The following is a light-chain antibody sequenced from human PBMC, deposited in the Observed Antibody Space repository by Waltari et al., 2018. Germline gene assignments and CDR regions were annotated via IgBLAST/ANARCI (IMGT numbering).Light chain of an antibody. CDR3: SSYTYSSAWA. CDR2: EVD. J-gene: IGLJ3*02. CDR1: SSDVGSYDL. Sequence: QSALTQPASVSASPGQSISITCTGTSSDVGSYDLVAWYQQHPDKAPKLMIFEVDKRPSGVSDRFSGSKSGNTASLTISGLQAEDEAHYFCSSYTYSSAWACGGGTLVTVL. V-gene: IGLV2-23*02.